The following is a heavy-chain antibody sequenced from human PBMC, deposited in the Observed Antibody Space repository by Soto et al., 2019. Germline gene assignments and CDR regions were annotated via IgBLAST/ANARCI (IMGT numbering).Heavy chain of an antibody. Sequence: QVQLVESGGGVVQPGRSLRLSCAASGFTFSSSGMHWVRQAPGKGLEWVAVISRDGNVQYYAESVKGRFTISRDNSKNTSYLQMDSLGPEDTAAYYCTGEVASGNWGQGTLVTVSS. CDR1: GFTFSSSG. V-gene: IGHV3-30*03. D-gene: IGHD2-8*02. CDR3: TGEVASGN. CDR2: ISRDGNVQ. J-gene: IGHJ4*02.